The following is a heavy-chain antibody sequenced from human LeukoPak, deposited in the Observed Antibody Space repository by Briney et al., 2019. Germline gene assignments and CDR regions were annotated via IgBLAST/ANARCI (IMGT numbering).Heavy chain of an antibody. CDR2: IHYSGST. CDR3: ARSGSSGYYY. J-gene: IGHJ4*02. D-gene: IGHD3-22*01. CDR1: GGSISSYC. V-gene: IGHV4-59*01. Sequence: SETLSLTCTVSGGSISSYCWTWIRQPPGKGLEWIGYIHYSGSTNSNSSLKSRVSISVDTSKNQFSLKLSSVTAADTAVYYCARSGSSGYYYWGQGTMVTVSS.